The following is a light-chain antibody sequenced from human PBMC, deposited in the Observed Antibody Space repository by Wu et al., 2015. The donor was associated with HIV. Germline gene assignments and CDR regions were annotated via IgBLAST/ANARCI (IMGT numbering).Light chain of an antibody. CDR2: GAS. CDR1: QTLSGNY. CDR3: QQSYSTPGT. J-gene: IGKJ2*02. Sequence: EIVLTQSPGTLSLSPGERATLSCRASQTLSGNYLAWYQQKPGQAPRLLISGASNRASGIPDRFSGSGSGTDFTLTISSLQPEDFATYYCQQSYSTPGTFGQGTKLEIK. V-gene: IGKV3-20*01.